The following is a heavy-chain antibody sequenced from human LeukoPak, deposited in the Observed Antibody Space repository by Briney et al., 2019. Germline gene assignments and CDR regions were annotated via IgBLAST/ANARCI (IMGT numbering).Heavy chain of an antibody. CDR2: IYHSGST. Sequence: PSQTLSLTCTVSGGSINSGYYWGWIRQPPGKGLEWIGSIYHSGSTNYNPSLKSRVTISVDTSKNQFSLKLSSVTAADTAVYYCARVGYSSGWYYFDYWGQGTLVTVSS. CDR1: GGSINSGYY. V-gene: IGHV4-38-2*02. CDR3: ARVGYSSGWYYFDY. D-gene: IGHD6-19*01. J-gene: IGHJ4*02.